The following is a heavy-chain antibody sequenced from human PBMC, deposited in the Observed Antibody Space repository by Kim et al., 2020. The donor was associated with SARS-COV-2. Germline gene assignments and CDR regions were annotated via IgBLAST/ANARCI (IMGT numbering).Heavy chain of an antibody. CDR3: AYSGYPSIKGTDY. Sequence: RGSLRLSCAASGFTVSSNYISWVRQAPGKGLEWVSVIYSGGSTYYADSVKGRFTISRDNSKNTLYLQMNSLRAEDTAVYYCAYSGYPSIKGTDYWGQGTLVTVSS. CDR2: IYSGGST. J-gene: IGHJ4*02. V-gene: IGHV3-66*02. D-gene: IGHD5-12*01. CDR1: GFTVSSNY.